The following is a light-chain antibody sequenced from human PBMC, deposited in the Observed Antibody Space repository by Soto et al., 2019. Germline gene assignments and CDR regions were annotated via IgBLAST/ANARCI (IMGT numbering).Light chain of an antibody. J-gene: IGKJ4*01. Sequence: EIVMTQSPRSLHVTPGEPASISCRSSQSLLNRNGYNYLDWYLQKPGQSPQLLIYLGSNRASGGPDRFRGIGSGTDFTLKISRVEAEDVGVYYCMQALQAFTVGGGTKVEIQ. CDR2: LGS. CDR3: MQALQAFT. CDR1: QSLLNRNGYNY. V-gene: IGKV2-28*01.